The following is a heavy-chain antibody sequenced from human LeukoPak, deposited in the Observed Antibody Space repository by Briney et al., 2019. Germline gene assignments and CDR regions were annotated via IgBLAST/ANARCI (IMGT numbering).Heavy chain of an antibody. CDR3: ATGCVGSPNCQTTGYDH. J-gene: IGHJ4*02. Sequence: PGGSLRLSCAASGFTFSIYAMNWVRQAPGKGLEWVSGISDSGRNTYYSDSVKGRFTISRDNSESTVYLQMNSLTAEDTAQYYCATGCVGSPNCQTTGYDHWGQGTLATVSS. CDR2: ISDSGRNT. D-gene: IGHD2-2*01. CDR1: GFTFSIYA. V-gene: IGHV3-23*01.